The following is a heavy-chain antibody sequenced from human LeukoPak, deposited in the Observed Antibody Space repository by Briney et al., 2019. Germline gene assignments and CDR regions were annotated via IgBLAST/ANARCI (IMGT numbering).Heavy chain of an antibody. D-gene: IGHD3-22*01. V-gene: IGHV1-69*13. CDR2: ITPLFGTA. Sequence: GASVTVSCKASGGTFSKYTISWVRQRPGQGLEWMGGITPLFGTANYAQKYQGRVTITADESASTAYMELSSLRSEDTAVYYCASQYYYDSSGYVDWGQGTLVTVSS. J-gene: IGHJ4*02. CDR1: GGTFSKYT. CDR3: ASQYYYDSSGYVD.